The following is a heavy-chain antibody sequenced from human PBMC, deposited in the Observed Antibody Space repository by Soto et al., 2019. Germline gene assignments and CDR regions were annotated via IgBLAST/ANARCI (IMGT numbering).Heavy chain of an antibody. Sequence: LRLSCAGSGFSVTSNYMSWVRQAPGKGLEWVAVFYTGGATYYAASVKGRFTISIDKSEDTLYLQMNSLRAEDTAVYYCAASPRDFSFDSWGQGTLVTVSS. J-gene: IGHJ4*02. CDR2: FYTGGAT. CDR3: AASPRDFSFDS. CDR1: GFSVTSNY. V-gene: IGHV3-53*01. D-gene: IGHD3-3*01.